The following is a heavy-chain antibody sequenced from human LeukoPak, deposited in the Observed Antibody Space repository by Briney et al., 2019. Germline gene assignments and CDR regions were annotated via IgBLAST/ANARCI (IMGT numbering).Heavy chain of an antibody. CDR3: ARVLTMVRGVIPLHYYYMDV. CDR2: ISSSSSYI. J-gene: IGHJ6*03. Sequence: GGSLRLSCAASGFTFSSYSMNWVRQAPGKGLEWVSSISSSSSYIYYADSVKGRFTISRDNAKNSLYLQMNSLRAEDTAVYYCARVLTMVRGVIPLHYYYMDVWGKGTTVTISS. V-gene: IGHV3-21*01. CDR1: GFTFSSYS. D-gene: IGHD3-10*01.